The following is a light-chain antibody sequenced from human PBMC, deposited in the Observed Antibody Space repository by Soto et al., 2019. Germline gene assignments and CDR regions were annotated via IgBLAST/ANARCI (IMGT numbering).Light chain of an antibody. Sequence: DIQMTQSPSSLSASVGDRVTITCRASQDIGGYLAWVQQKPGKAPKSLIYAASSLRGGVASKFSGSGSGTEFTLTIVSLQPEDFAGYCGQQYKSRQYSFGQGTKLEI. CDR2: AAS. J-gene: IGKJ2*01. CDR1: QDIGGY. CDR3: QQYKSRQYS. V-gene: IGKV1-16*02.